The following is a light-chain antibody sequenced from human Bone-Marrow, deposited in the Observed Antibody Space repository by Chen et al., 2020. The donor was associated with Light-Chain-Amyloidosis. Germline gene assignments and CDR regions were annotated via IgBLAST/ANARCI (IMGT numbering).Light chain of an antibody. CDR3: QVWDRSSDRPV. Sequence: SYVMHPLSSVSVAPGHTAPMACGGTNIGSTSVHWYQQTPGQAPLLVVYEDSDRPSGIPERLSGSNSGNTATLTISRVEAGDEADYYCQVWDRSSDRPVFGGGTKLTVL. V-gene: IGLV3-21*02. CDR1: NIGSTS. CDR2: EDS. J-gene: IGLJ3*02.